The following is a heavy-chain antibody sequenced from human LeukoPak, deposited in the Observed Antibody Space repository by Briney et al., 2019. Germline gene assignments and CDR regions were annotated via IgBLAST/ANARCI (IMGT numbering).Heavy chain of an antibody. J-gene: IGHJ3*02. V-gene: IGHV3-23*01. CDR1: GFTFSSYA. Sequence: GGSLRLSCAASGFTFSSYAMSWVRQAPGKGLEWVSAISGSGGSTYYADSVKGRFTISRDNSKNTLYLQMNSLRAEDTAVYYCASLRIVVVPAAYDAFDIWGQGTMVTVSS. CDR3: ASLRIVVVPAAYDAFDI. D-gene: IGHD2-2*01. CDR2: ISGSGGST.